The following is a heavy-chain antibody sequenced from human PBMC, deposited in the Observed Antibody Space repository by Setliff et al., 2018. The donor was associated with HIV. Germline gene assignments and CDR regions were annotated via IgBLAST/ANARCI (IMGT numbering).Heavy chain of an antibody. CDR1: GGSISSSSYY. V-gene: IGHV4-39*07. CDR2: IYYNGST. D-gene: IGHD3-16*02. J-gene: IGHJ4*02. Sequence: SETLSLTCTVSGGSISSSSYYWGWIRQPPGKGLEWIGSIYYNGSTYYNPSLKSLGTISVNTSKNQFYLKLSSVTAADTAVYYCARDYYDYVWGSYRLFDYWGQGTLVTVSS. CDR3: ARDYYDYVWGSYRLFDY.